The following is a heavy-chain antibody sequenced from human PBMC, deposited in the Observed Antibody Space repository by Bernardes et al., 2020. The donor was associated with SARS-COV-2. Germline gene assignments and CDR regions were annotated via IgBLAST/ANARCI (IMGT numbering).Heavy chain of an antibody. CDR3: GRGGSKPY. Sequence: SETLSLTCTVSGGSISSYYWSWIRQPPGKGLEWIGYIYYSGSTNYNPSLKSRVTISVDTSKNQFSLKLSSVTAADTAVYYCGRGGSKPYWGQGTLDTVSS. V-gene: IGHV4-59*01. D-gene: IGHD3-10*01. CDR2: IYYSGST. CDR1: GGSISSYY. J-gene: IGHJ4*02.